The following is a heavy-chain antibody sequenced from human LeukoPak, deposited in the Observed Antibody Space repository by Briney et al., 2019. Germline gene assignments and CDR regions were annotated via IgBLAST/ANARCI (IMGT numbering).Heavy chain of an antibody. D-gene: IGHD3-3*01. CDR3: ATDRFWSGYYTSGFDWFDP. CDR1: GYTFTSYY. CDR2: INPSGGST. V-gene: IGHV1-46*01. Sequence: ASVKVSCKASGYTFTSYYMHWVRQAPGQGLEWMGIINPSGGSTSYAQKFQGRVTMTEDTSTDTAYMELSSLRSEDTAAYYCATDRFWSGYYTSGFDWFDPWGQGTLVTVSS. J-gene: IGHJ5*02.